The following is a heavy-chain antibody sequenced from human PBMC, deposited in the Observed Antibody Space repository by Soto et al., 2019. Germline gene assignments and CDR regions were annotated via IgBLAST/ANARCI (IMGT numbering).Heavy chain of an antibody. V-gene: IGHV3-74*01. CDR2: INSDGSTT. CDR1: GFNFSTYW. Sequence: EVQLVESGGGLVQPGGSLRLSCAASGFNFSTYWMHWVRQAPGKGLVWVSRINSDGSTTAYADSVKGRFTISRDNAKNTLXXXXXXXXXXXXXXXXXXXXXXXXXXXXXXGQGTLVTVSS. CDR3: XXXXXXXXXXXX. J-gene: IGHJ4*02.